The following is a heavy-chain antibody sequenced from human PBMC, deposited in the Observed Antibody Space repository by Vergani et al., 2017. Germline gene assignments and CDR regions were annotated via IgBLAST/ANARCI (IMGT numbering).Heavy chain of an antibody. CDR3: ARGPSYYGSGSYWDY. V-gene: IGHV4-34*01. J-gene: IGHJ4*02. CDR1: GGSFSGYY. CDR2: INHSGST. D-gene: IGHD3-10*01. Sequence: QVQLPQWGAGLLKPSETLSLTCAVYGGSFSGYYWSWIRQPPGKGLEWIGEINHSGSTNYNPSLKSRVTISVDTSKNQFSLKLSSVTAADTAVYYCARGPSYYGSGSYWDYWGQGTLVTVSS.